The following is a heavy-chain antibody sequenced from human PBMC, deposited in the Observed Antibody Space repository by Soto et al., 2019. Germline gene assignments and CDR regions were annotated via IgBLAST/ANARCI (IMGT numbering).Heavy chain of an antibody. J-gene: IGHJ6*02. CDR3: ARDDSGRPPPSYGMDV. CDR1: GYTFTSYY. Sequence: ASVKVSCKASGYTFTSYYMHWVRQAPGQGLEWMGIINPSGGSTSYAQKFQGRVTMTRDTSTSTVYMELSSLRSEDTAVYYCARDDSGRPPPSYGMDVWGQGTTVTVSS. V-gene: IGHV1-46*01. CDR2: INPSGGST. D-gene: IGHD1-26*01.